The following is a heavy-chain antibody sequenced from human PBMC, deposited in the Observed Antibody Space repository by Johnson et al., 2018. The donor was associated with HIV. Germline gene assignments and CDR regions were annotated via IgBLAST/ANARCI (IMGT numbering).Heavy chain of an antibody. J-gene: IGHJ3*02. CDR2: INQDGTEK. D-gene: IGHD6-19*01. V-gene: IGHV3-7*01. Sequence: VQLVESGGGLVQPGGSLRLSCIASGFTFNTYWMTWVRQAPGQGLEWVANINQDGTEKYNLNSLKGRFTISRDNAKNSMYLQMNSLRAEDTAVYYCARDIIAVAGYDAFDIWGQGTMVTVSS. CDR3: ARDIIAVAGYDAFDI. CDR1: GFTFNTYW.